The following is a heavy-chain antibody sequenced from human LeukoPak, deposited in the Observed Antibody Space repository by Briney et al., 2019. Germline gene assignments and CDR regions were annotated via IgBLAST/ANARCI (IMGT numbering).Heavy chain of an antibody. CDR1: GGSISSYY. V-gene: IGHV4-59*01. J-gene: IGHJ4*02. Sequence: NPSETLSLTCTVSGGSISSYYWSWIRQPPGKGLEWIGYIYYSGSTNYNPSLKSRVTISVDTSKNQFSLKLSSVTAADTAVYYCASGGSSGWYDYWGQGTLVTVSS. CDR3: ASGGSSGWYDY. D-gene: IGHD6-19*01. CDR2: IYYSGST.